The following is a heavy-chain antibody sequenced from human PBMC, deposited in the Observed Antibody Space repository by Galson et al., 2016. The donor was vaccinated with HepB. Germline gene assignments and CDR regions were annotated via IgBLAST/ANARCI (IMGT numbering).Heavy chain of an antibody. Sequence: SLRLSCAGSGFTFSHYFMTWIRQAPGKGPEWISYIGGNGKTIHYADSVKGRFTISRDNAADSLHLQMNSLTDEDTAIYYCAAGGGREFSNVYYFDFWGRGTLVSVSS. CDR2: IGGNGKTI. V-gene: IGHV3-11*01. D-gene: IGHD4-23*01. CDR3: AAGGGREFSNVYYFDF. J-gene: IGHJ4*02. CDR1: GFTFSHYF.